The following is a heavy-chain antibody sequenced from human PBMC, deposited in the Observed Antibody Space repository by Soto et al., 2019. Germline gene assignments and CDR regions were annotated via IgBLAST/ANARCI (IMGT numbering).Heavy chain of an antibody. CDR2: FDPEDGET. CDR3: ATGGYSGYDIYYYYMDV. Sequence: ASVKVSCKVSGYTLTELSMHWVRQAPGKGLEWMGGFDPEDGETIYAQKFQGRVTMTEDTSTDTAYMELSSLRSEDTAVYYCATGGYSGYDIYYYYMDVWGKGTTVTVSS. CDR1: GYTLTELS. D-gene: IGHD5-12*01. J-gene: IGHJ6*03. V-gene: IGHV1-24*01.